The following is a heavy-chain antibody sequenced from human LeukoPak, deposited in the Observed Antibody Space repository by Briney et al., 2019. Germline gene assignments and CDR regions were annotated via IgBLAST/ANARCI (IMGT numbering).Heavy chain of an antibody. CDR1: GYTFTSYD. CDR3: ARSSGWELPSGAFDI. J-gene: IGHJ3*02. V-gene: IGHV1-8*03. CDR2: MNPNSGNT. D-gene: IGHD1-26*01. Sequence: ASVKVSCKASGYTFTSYDINWVRQATGQGLEGMGWMNPNSGNTGYAQKFQGRVTITRNTSISTAYMELSSLRSEDTAVYYCARSSGWELPSGAFDIWGQGTMVTVSS.